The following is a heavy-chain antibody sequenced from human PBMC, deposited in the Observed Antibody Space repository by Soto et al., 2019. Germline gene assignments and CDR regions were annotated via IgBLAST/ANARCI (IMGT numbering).Heavy chain of an antibody. CDR1: GEAVGSGQSY. V-gene: IGHV4-61*01. CDR2: IFVTGAT. Sequence: QVQLPDAGAGLVKPADTTSPICFVSGEAVGSGQSYWNWIRRAPGKGLDWLGHIFVTGATKYSESLTSRVTLTVDTTNSQISLNLTPATAAASATYFRARGRADSARSSLGRRLDVWGQLTTVTVAS. J-gene: IGHJ6*02. CDR3: ARGRADSARSSLGRRLDV. D-gene: IGHD3-3*01.